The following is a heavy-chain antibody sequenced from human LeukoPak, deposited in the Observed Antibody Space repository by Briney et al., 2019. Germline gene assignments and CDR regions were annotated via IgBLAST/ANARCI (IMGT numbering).Heavy chain of an antibody. J-gene: IGHJ4*02. CDR1: GYTFTSYY. CDR3: ARDGPRIAALGEDFDY. V-gene: IGHV1-46*01. D-gene: IGHD6-6*01. Sequence: ASVKVSCKASGYTFTSYYMHWVRQAPGQGLEWMGIINPSGGSTSYAQKFQGRVTMTRDTSTSAVYMELSSLRSEDTAVYYCARDGPRIAALGEDFDYWGQGTLVTVSS. CDR2: INPSGGST.